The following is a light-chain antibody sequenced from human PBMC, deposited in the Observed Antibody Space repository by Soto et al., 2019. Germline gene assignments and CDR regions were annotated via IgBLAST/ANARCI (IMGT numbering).Light chain of an antibody. Sequence: ERATLSCRASQSISSNLAWYQQKAGQAPRLLICPTCSRATGLPARFSGSWSGTVFTITISILEAEDVVRYCCHHRQCRLSTFGEGTKVDIK. CDR1: QSISSN. CDR2: PTC. V-gene: IGKV3-11*01. J-gene: IGKJ4*02. CDR3: HHRQCRLST.